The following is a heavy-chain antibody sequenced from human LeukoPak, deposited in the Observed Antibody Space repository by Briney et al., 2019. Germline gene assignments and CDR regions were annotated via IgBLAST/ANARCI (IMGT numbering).Heavy chain of an antibody. CDR2: INPSDDTT. D-gene: IGHD1-26*01. V-gene: IGHV1-46*01. Sequence: ASVKVSCKTSGYTFTGYYLHWVRQAPGQGLEWMGIINPSDDTTNYAQKFQGRVTMTSDMSTSTAYMELSSLRSEDTAVYFCARERGNIYSGNYYRLPDLWGQGALVTVSS. J-gene: IGHJ4*02. CDR1: GYTFTGYY. CDR3: ARERGNIYSGNYYRLPDL.